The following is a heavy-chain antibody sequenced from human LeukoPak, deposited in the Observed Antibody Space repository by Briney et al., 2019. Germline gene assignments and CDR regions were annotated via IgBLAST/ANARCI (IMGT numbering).Heavy chain of an antibody. J-gene: IGHJ4*02. Sequence: PGASVKVSCKASGYTFTSYGISWVRQAPGQGLEWMGWISAYNGNTNYAQKLQGRVTMTTDTSTSTAYMELRSLRSDDTAVYYCARGQTVTSQGDRLRPLDYWGQGTLVTVSS. CDR3: ARGQTVTSQGDRLRPLDY. CDR1: GYTFTSYG. CDR2: ISAYNGNT. D-gene: IGHD4-17*01. V-gene: IGHV1-18*01.